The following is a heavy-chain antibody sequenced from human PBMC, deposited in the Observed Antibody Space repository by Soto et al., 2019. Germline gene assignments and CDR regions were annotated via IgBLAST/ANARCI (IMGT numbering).Heavy chain of an antibody. Sequence: QLQLQESGPGLVKPSETLSLTCAVSGGSITSGNSYSWAWIRQPPGRGLEWIGSISQTGATSYNPSLKRRVSVSLDKSKNQFSLRLSSVTAADMAVYYCARAVSPYFGTWFDPWGQGTLVTVSS. V-gene: IGHV4-30-2*01. J-gene: IGHJ5*02. CDR1: GGSITSGNSYS. CDR3: ARAVSPYFGTWFDP. CDR2: ISQTGAT. D-gene: IGHD3-10*01.